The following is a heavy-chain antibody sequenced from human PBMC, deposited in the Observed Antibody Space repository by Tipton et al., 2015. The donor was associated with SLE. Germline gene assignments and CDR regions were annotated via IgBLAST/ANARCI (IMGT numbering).Heavy chain of an antibody. V-gene: IGHV3-53*01. CDR3: ARLRTTMTTSGWYFDL. J-gene: IGHJ2*01. CDR2: IYTDGST. CDR1: GFTVSHNY. D-gene: IGHD3-16*01. Sequence: SLRLSCAASGFTVSHNYMSWVRQAPGKGLQWVSVIYTDGSTYYTDALKGRFIISRDSSKNTLRLQINTLSAEDTAIYYCARLRTTMTTSGWYFDLWGRGTLVTVSS.